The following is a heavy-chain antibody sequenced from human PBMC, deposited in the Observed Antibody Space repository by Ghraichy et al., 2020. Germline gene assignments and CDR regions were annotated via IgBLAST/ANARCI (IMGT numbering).Heavy chain of an antibody. CDR2: ISISGGTT. Sequence: GESLNISCAASGFTFSTYSMSWVRQAPGKGLEWVSAISISGGTTYYADSVKGRFTISRDNSKNTLYLQMTGLRGEDTALYYCAKDRLRSYYDHWGQGTLLTVSS. V-gene: IGHV3-23*01. J-gene: IGHJ4*02. CDR1: GFTFSTYS. CDR3: AKDRLRSYYDH.